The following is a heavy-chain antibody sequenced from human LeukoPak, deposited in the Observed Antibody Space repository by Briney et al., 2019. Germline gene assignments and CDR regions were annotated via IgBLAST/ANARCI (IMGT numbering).Heavy chain of an antibody. CDR2: IKTDGSQQ. D-gene: IGHD6-19*01. CDR1: GFTFNMYW. CDR3: AREISSVRPTRFDF. J-gene: IGHJ4*02. V-gene: IGHV3-7*01. Sequence: GGSLRVSCAASGFTFNMYWMTWVRQAPGKGLEWVATIKTDGSQQSYADSVKGRFTVSRENAQNSLYLQMHGLRAEDTAFYYCAREISSVRPTRFDFWGQGTLVTVSS.